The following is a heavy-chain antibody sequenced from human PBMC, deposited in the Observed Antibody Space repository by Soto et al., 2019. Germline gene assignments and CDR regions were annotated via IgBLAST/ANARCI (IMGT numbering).Heavy chain of an antibody. Sequence: GSLRLSCAASGFTFKNCAMSWVRQAPGKGLEWVSVISGSGTNTDYADSVKGRFTISRDNSKNTLYMQMNSLRDEDTAIYFCVKDQSGISWGQGTLVTVSS. D-gene: IGHD3-3*01. CDR3: VKDQSGIS. CDR2: ISGSGTNT. V-gene: IGHV3-23*01. CDR1: GFTFKNCA. J-gene: IGHJ5*02.